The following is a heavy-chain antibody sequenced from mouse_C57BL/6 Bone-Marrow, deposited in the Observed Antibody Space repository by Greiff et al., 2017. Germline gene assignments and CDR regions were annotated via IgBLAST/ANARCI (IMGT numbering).Heavy chain of an antibody. V-gene: IGHV3-6*01. CDR2: ISYDGSN. CDR1: GYSITSGYY. CDR3: ARDHGPRNYFDY. Sequence: EESGPGLVKPSQSLSLTCSVTGYSITSGYYWNWIRQFPGNKLEWMGYISYDGSNNYNPSLKNRISITRYTSKNQFFLKLNSVTTEDTATYYCARDHGPRNYFDYWGQGTTLTVSS. J-gene: IGHJ2*01.